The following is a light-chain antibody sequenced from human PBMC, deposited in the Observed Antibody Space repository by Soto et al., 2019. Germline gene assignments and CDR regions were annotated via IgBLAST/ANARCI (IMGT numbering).Light chain of an antibody. CDR2: AAS. Sequence: EIVMTQSPATLSVSPGERATLSCRASQSVGNNLAWYQQKPGQAPRLLIYAASSWATGVPDSFRGSGSGTEFTLTISSLQSEDFAVYFCQQYHRWPLTFGGGTKVEV. CDR1: QSVGNN. CDR3: QQYHRWPLT. J-gene: IGKJ4*01. V-gene: IGKV3-15*01.